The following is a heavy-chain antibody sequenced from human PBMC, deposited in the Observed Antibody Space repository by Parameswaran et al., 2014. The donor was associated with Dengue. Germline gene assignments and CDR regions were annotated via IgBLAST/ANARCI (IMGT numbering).Heavy chain of an antibody. Sequence: VRQGSRKGAGVDWEYLLYGSTYYNPSLKSRVTISVDTSKNQFSLKLSSVTAADTAVYYCAYSLGDGGDAFDIWGQGTMVTVSS. CDR3: AYSLGDGGDAFDI. D-gene: IGHD2-15*01. V-gene: IGHV4-39*07. CDR2: LLYGST. J-gene: IGHJ3*02.